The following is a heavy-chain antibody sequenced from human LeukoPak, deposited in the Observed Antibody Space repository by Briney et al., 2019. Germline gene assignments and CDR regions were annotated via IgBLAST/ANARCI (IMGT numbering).Heavy chain of an antibody. J-gene: IGHJ6*02. CDR3: ARDIVVVPAASPYYYYYGMDV. Sequence: ASVKVSCKASGYTFINYGINWVRQATGQGLEWMGWISANNGNTNYAQSLQGRVTMTTDTSTSTAYMELRSLRSDDTAVYYCARDIVVVPAASPYYYYYGMDVWGQGTTVTVSS. D-gene: IGHD2-2*01. V-gene: IGHV1-18*01. CDR1: GYTFINYG. CDR2: ISANNGNT.